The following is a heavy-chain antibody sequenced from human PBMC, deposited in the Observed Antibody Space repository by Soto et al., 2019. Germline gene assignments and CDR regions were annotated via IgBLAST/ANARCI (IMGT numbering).Heavy chain of an antibody. V-gene: IGHV4-34*01. CDR2: INHSGST. D-gene: IGHD5-18*01. CDR1: GGSFSGYY. Sequence: SETLSLTCAVYGGSFSGYYWSWIRQPPGKGLEWIGEINHSGSTNYNPSLKSRVTISVDTSKNQFSLKLSSVTAADTAVYYCARGGRGYSYGVPDPWFDYWGQGTLVTVSS. J-gene: IGHJ4*02. CDR3: ARGGRGYSYGVPDPWFDY.